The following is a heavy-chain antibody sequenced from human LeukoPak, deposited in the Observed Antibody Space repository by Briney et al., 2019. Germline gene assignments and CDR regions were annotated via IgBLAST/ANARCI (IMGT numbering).Heavy chain of an antibody. J-gene: IGHJ4*02. CDR2: IYYSGST. CDR3: AKKIFQGWGFYFDY. Sequence: SETLSLTCTVSGVSISSYYWSWIRQPPGKGLEWIGYIYYSGSTNYNPSLKSRVTISLDTSKNQFSLKLSSVTAADTAVYYCAKKIFQGWGFYFDYWGPGTLVTVSS. CDR1: GVSISSYY. V-gene: IGHV4-59*01. D-gene: IGHD2-15*01.